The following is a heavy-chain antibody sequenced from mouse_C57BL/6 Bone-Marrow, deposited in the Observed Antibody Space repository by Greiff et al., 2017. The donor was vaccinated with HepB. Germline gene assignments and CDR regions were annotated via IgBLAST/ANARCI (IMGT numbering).Heavy chain of an antibody. D-gene: IGHD2-4*01. CDR2: IYYSGTI. Sequence: DVKLVESGPGLVKPSQTVFLTCTVTGISITTGNYRWSWIRQFPGNKLEWIGYIYYSGTITYNPSLTSRTTITRDTPKNQFFLEMNSLTAEDTATYYCARYDYDLYFDYWGQGTTLTVSS. CDR1: GISITTGNYR. CDR3: ARYDYDLYFDY. V-gene: IGHV3-5*01. J-gene: IGHJ2*01.